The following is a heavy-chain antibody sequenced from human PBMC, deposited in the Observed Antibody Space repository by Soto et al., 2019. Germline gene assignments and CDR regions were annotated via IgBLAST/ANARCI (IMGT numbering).Heavy chain of an antibody. J-gene: IGHJ4*02. CDR2: ITSSGSTT. CDR3: AKDLEMTTVTTYFDY. D-gene: IGHD4-17*01. CDR1: GFTFSDYY. Sequence: GGSLRLSCAASGFTFSDYYMSWIRQAPGKGLEWVSSITSSGSTTYYTDSVKGRFTISRDNSKNTLYLQMNSLRAEDTAVYYCAKDLEMTTVTTYFDYWGQGTLVTVSS. V-gene: IGHV3-11*01.